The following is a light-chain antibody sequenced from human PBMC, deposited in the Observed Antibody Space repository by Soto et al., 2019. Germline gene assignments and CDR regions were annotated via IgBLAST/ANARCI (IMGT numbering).Light chain of an antibody. CDR2: EGS. V-gene: IGLV2-23*01. CDR1: SGDVGSYNL. CDR3: CSYAGSSSVV. J-gene: IGLJ2*01. Sequence: QSVLTQPASVSGSPGQSITISCTGTSGDVGSYNLVSWYQQHPGKAPKLMIYEGSKRPSGVSNRFSGSKSGNTASLTISGLQAEDEADYYCCSYAGSSSVVFGGGTKVTVL.